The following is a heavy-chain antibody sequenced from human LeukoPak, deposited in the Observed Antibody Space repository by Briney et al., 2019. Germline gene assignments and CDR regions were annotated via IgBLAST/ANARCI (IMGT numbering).Heavy chain of an antibody. V-gene: IGHV3-23*01. CDR2: ISGSGGST. CDR1: GGSISSGGYY. J-gene: IGHJ4*02. D-gene: IGHD5-24*01. CDR3: ARGQVEGDYVGY. Sequence: ETLSLTCTVSGGSISSGGYYWSWIRQHPGKGLEWVSAISGSGGSTYYADSVKGRFTISRDNSKNTLYLQMNSLRAEDTAVYYCARGQVEGDYVGYWGQGTLVTVSS.